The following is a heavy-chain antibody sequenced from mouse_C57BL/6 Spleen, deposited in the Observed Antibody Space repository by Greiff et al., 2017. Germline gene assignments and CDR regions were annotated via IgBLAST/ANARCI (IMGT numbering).Heavy chain of an antibody. Sequence: EVHLVESGEGLVKPGGSLKLSCAASGFTFSSYAMSWVRQTPEKRLEWVAYISSGGDDIYYADTVKGRFPISRDKARNTLYMQMSSLKSEDTAMYYWTRGIATTDAMDYWGQGTSVTVSS. CDR3: TRGIATTDAMDY. D-gene: IGHD1-1*01. V-gene: IGHV5-9-1*02. J-gene: IGHJ4*01. CDR2: ISSGGDDI. CDR1: GFTFSSYA.